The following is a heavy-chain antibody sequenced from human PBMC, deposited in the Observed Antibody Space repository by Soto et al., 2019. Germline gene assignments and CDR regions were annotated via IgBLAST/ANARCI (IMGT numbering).Heavy chain of an antibody. CDR1: GFNFNNAW. CDR2: IRSKTDGGTT. D-gene: IGHD5-18*01. Sequence: GGSLRLSCVVSGFNFNNAWMNWVRQAPGKGLEWVGRIRSKTDGGTTDYAAPVKDRFIISRDDSKNTLYLQMNSLRAEDTAVYYCAKDLKWTQLWSPVDYWGQGTLVTVSS. CDR3: AKDLKWTQLWSPVDY. V-gene: IGHV3-15*07. J-gene: IGHJ4*02.